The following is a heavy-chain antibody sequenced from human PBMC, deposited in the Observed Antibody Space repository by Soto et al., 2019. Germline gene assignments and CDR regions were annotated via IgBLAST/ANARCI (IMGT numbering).Heavy chain of an antibody. Sequence: QVQLVESGGGVVQPGRSLRLSCAASGFTFSSYAMHWVRQAPGKGLEWVAVISYDGGNKYYADSVKGRFTISRDNSKNTLYLQMNRLRAEDTAVYYCARVSFHSSGWWDYWGQGTLVTVSS. J-gene: IGHJ4*02. CDR1: GFTFSSYA. V-gene: IGHV3-30-3*01. CDR2: ISYDGGNK. CDR3: ARVSFHSSGWWDY. D-gene: IGHD6-19*01.